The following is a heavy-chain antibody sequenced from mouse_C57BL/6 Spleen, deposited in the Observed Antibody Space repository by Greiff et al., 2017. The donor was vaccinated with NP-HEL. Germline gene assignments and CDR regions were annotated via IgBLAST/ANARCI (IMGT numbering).Heavy chain of an antibody. CDR3: ARHGSSYYFDY. CDR2: LNPGSGGT. J-gene: IGHJ2*01. CDR1: GYAFTNYL. V-gene: IGHV1-54*01. Sequence: QVQLQQSGAELVRPGTSVKVSCKASGYAFTNYLIEWVKQRPGQGLEWIGVLNPGSGGTNYNEKFKGKATLTADKSSSTAYMQLSSLTSEDSAVYFCARHGSSYYFDYWGQGTTLTVSS. D-gene: IGHD1-1*01.